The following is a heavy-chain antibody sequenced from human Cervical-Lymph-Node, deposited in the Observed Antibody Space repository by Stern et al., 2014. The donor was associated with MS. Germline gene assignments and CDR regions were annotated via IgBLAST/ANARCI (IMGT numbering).Heavy chain of an antibody. CDR2: INHGGGT. CDR1: GGSFSGYY. D-gene: IGHD2-21*02. CDR3: ARGGVVATTSVPFAFDI. J-gene: IGHJ3*02. Sequence: QVQLQQWGAGLLQPSETLSLTCAVYGGSFSGYYWSWIRQPPGQGLEWIGEINHGGGTNYKPSLKSRLTISVDTSKNQVSLKVPSVTAADTAVYYCARGGVVATTSVPFAFDIWGQGTMVTVSS. V-gene: IGHV4-34*01.